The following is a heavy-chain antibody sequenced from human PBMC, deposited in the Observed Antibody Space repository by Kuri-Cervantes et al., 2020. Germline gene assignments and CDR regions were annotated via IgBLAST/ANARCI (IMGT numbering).Heavy chain of an antibody. J-gene: IGHJ6*02. Sequence: ASVKISCKASGYTFTSYDINWVRQATGQGLERMGWMNPNSGNTGYAQKFQGRVTMTRNTFISTAYMELSSLRSDDTAVYYCARGYSSGWYNYYYYYGMDVWGQGTTVTVSS. V-gene: IGHV1-8*01. CDR1: GYTFTSYD. CDR3: ARGYSSGWYNYYYYYGMDV. CDR2: MNPNSGNT. D-gene: IGHD6-19*01.